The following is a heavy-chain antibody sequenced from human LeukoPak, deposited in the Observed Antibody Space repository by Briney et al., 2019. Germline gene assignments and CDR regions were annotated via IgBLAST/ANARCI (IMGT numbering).Heavy chain of an antibody. CDR1: GYTFTGYY. J-gene: IGHJ4*02. Sequence: SVKVSCKASGYTFTGYYIHWMRPAPGQGLEWMGRIIPILGIANYAQKFQGRVTITADKSTSTAYMELSSLRSEDTAVYYCATPIAAASDYWGQGTLVTVSS. V-gene: IGHV1-69*02. CDR2: IIPILGIA. D-gene: IGHD6-13*01. CDR3: ATPIAAASDY.